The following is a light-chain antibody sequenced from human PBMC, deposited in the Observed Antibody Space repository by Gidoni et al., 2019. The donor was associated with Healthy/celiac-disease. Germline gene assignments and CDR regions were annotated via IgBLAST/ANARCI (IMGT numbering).Light chain of an antibody. CDR3: AAWDDSLNGQV. V-gene: IGLV1-36*01. CDR2: YDD. J-gene: IGLJ3*02. CDR1: SSNLGNNA. Sequence: QSVLTQPPSVSAAPSQGVTISCSGSSSNLGNNAVNWYQQLPGKAPKLLIYYDDLLPSGVSDRFSGSKSGTSASLAISGLQSEDEADYYCAAWDDSLNGQVFGGGTKLTVL.